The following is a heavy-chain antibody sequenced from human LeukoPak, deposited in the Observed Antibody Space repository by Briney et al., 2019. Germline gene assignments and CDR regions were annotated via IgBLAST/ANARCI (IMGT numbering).Heavy chain of an antibody. CDR2: IIPIFGTA. CDR1: GGTFSSYA. D-gene: IGHD1-26*01. J-gene: IGHJ4*02. CDR3: ARRGGTVGATTGHFDY. V-gene: IGHV1-69*13. Sequence: GASVKVSCKASGGTFSSYAISWVRQAPGQGLEWMGGIIPIFGTANYAQNFQGRVTITADESTSTAYMEMSSLRSEDTAVYYCARRGGTVGATTGHFDYWGQGTLVTVSS.